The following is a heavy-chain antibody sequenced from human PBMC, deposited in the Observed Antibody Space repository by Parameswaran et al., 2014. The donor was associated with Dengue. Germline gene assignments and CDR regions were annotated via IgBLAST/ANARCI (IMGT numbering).Heavy chain of an antibody. V-gene: IGHV1-18*01. J-gene: IGHJ4*02. CDR2: ISAYNGNT. D-gene: IGHD3-22*01. CDR3: ARLYYDSSGYYHPFDY. Sequence: WVRQAPGQGLEWMGWISAYNGNTNYAQKLQGRVTMTTDTSTSTAYMELRSLRSDDTAVYYCARLYYDSSGYYHPFDYWGQGTLVTVSS.